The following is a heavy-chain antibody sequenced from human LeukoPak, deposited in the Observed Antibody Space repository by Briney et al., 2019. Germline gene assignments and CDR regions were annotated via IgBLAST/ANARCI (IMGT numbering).Heavy chain of an antibody. CDR3: AREEGGLDV. J-gene: IGHJ6*02. V-gene: IGHV7-4-1*02. CDR2: MSTNTGKA. CDR1: GYDFSIYT. Sequence: GASVKVSCKPSGYDFSIYTLNWVRQVPGQGPEWMGWMSTNTGKATYAQDFRGRFVFSFDSSVSTAYLEITSLQAADTAVYYCAREEGGLDVWGQGTTVIVSS.